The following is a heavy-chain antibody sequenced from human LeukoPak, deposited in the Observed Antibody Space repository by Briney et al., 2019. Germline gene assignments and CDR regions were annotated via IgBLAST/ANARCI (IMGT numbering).Heavy chain of an antibody. CDR1: GGSISSSSYY. Sequence: PSETLSLTCTVSGGSISSSSYYWGWIRQPPGKGLEWIGSIYYSGSTYYNPSLKSRVTISVDRSKNQFSLKLSSVTAADTAVYYCARGGGGGVLMVYAIHNPRFDPWGQGTLVTVSS. CDR3: ARGGGGGVLMVYAIHNPRFDP. J-gene: IGHJ5*02. CDR2: IYYSGST. V-gene: IGHV4-39*07. D-gene: IGHD2-8*01.